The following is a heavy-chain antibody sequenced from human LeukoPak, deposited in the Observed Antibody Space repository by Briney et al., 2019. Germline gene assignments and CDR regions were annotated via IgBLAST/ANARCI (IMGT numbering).Heavy chain of an antibody. J-gene: IGHJ4*02. Sequence: SETLSLTCTVPGGSISSGDYYWSWIRQPPGKGLEWIGYIYYSGSTYYNPSLKSRVTISVDTSKNQFSLKLSSVTAADTAVYYCARVTPYYYGSGSYYNTNYFDYWGQGTQVTVSS. CDR1: GGSISSGDYY. CDR3: ARVTPYYYGSGSYYNTNYFDY. CDR2: IYYSGST. V-gene: IGHV4-30-4*01. D-gene: IGHD3-10*01.